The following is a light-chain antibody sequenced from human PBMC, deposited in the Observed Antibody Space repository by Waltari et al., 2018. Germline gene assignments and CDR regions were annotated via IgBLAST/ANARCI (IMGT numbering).Light chain of an antibody. CDR1: SSDVGGYNY. J-gene: IGLJ3*02. CDR3: CSYVGSNIYWV. CDR2: DIN. V-gene: IGLV2-11*01. Sequence: QSALTQPRSVSGSPGQSVTISCTGTSSDVGGYNYVSWYQQHPDKAPKLIIYDINKRPSGVPDGFSGSKSGNTASLTISGLQAEDEADYYCCSYVGSNIYWVFGGGTKLTVL.